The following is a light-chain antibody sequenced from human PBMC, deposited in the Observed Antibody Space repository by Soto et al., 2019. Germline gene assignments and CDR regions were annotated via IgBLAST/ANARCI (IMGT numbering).Light chain of an antibody. V-gene: IGKV3-20*01. Sequence: EIVLTQSPGTLSLSPGERATLSCRASHSVSSNLAWYQHKPGQAPRLLILGASTRATGIPDRFSGSGSGADFTLTIGRLEPEDFAIYYCQQYGSSPQTFGQGTRLEIK. CDR3: QQYGSSPQT. CDR1: HSVSSN. CDR2: GAS. J-gene: IGKJ5*01.